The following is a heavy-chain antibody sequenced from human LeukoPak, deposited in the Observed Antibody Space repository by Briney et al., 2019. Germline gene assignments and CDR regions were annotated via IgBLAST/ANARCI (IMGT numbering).Heavy chain of an antibody. CDR1: GYTFTAYY. V-gene: IGHV1-2*02. J-gene: IGHJ5*02. CDR3: ARAIQDPSGGWYL. CDR2: INPNSGGT. Sequence: ASVKVSCKASGYTFTAYYMHWVRQAPGQGLEWMGWINPNSGGTNYAQKFQGRVTMTRDTSISTAYMELRSLRSDDTAVYYCARAIQDPSGGWYLWGQGTLVTVSS. D-gene: IGHD6-19*01.